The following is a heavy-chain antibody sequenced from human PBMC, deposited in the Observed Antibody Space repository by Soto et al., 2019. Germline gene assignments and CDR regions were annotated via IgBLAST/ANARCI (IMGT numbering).Heavy chain of an antibody. J-gene: IGHJ4*02. D-gene: IGHD1-26*01. CDR1: GGSISSYY. Sequence: SETLSLTCTVSGGSISSYYWSWIRQPPGKGLEWIGYIYYSGSTNYNPSLKSRVTISVDTSKNQFSLKLSSVTVADTAVYYCARTPSRGYYFDYWGQGTLVTVSS. CDR3: ARTPSRGYYFDY. CDR2: IYYSGST. V-gene: IGHV4-59*01.